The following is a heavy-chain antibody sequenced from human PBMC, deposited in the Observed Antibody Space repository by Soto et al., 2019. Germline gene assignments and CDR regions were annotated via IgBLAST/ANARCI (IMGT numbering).Heavy chain of an antibody. Sequence: PSETLSLTCTVSGGSISSSSYYWGWIRQPPGKGLEWIGSIYYSGSTYYNPSLKSRVTISVDTSKNQFSLKLSSVTAADTAVYYCARQTDDVDYWGQGALVTVSS. CDR1: GGSISSSSYY. CDR3: ARQTDDVDY. CDR2: IYYSGST. J-gene: IGHJ4*02. V-gene: IGHV4-39*01. D-gene: IGHD3-3*01.